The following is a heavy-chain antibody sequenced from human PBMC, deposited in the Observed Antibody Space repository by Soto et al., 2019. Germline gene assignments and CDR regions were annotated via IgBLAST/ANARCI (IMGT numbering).Heavy chain of an antibody. CDR2: VSGSGGNT. CDR1: GFTFSNYA. D-gene: IGHD6-13*01. J-gene: IGHJ4*02. V-gene: IGHV3-23*01. CDR3: AKLNLFVSAAAGRGPFDY. Sequence: VQLLESGGGLVQPGGSLRLSCAASGFTFSNYAMSWVRQAPGKGLEWVSAVSGSGGNTYYADSVQGRFTISRDNSKNMLNLQMNCLRAEDTAVYYCAKLNLFVSAAAGRGPFDYWGQGTLVIVSS.